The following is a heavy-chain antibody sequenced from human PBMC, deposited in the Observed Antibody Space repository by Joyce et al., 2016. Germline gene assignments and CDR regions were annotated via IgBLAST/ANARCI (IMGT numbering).Heavy chain of an antibody. CDR3: ARDKLQAVPDARYDS. CDR2: IYGDDTT. J-gene: IGHJ4*02. V-gene: IGHV3-66*02. Sequence: EVQLVDSGGGLVQPGGSLTLSCSASGFAVTSSQMSWVRQAPGKGQEWVSMIYGDDTTYYADSVKCRFTISRDISKNKVFLEMNSLRLEDTAVYYCARDKLQAVPDARYDSWGQGTLVSVSS. CDR1: GFAVTSSQ. D-gene: IGHD6-19*01.